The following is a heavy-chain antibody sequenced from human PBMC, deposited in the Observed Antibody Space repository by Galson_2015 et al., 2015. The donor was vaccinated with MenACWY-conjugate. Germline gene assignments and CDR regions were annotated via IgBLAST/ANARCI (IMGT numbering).Heavy chain of an antibody. V-gene: IGHV3-20*04. D-gene: IGHD4-17*01. Sequence: SLRLSCAASGFSFDEHAMSWVRQAPGRGLEWVAGINWNGGNTGYADSVKGRFTISRDNAKNSPYLQMNNLRVEDTALYFCARDSNDYGDWGASDAWGQGTVIIVSA. J-gene: IGHJ3*01. CDR1: GFSFDEHA. CDR2: INWNGGNT. CDR3: ARDSNDYGDWGASDA.